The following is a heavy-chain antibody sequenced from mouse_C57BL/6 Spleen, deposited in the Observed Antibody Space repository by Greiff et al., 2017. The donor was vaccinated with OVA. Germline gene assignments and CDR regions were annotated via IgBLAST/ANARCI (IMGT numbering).Heavy chain of an antibody. CDR1: GFTFSDYG. D-gene: IGHD1-1*01. J-gene: IGHJ3*01. V-gene: IGHV5-17*01. CDR2: ISSGSSTI. CDR3: AREGYGSSFAY. Sequence: VQLKESGGGLVKPGGSLKLSCAASGFTFSDYGMHWVRQAPEKGLEWVAYISSGSSTIYYADTVKGRFTISRDNAKNTLFLQMTSLRSEDTAMYYCAREGYGSSFAYWGQGTLVTVSA.